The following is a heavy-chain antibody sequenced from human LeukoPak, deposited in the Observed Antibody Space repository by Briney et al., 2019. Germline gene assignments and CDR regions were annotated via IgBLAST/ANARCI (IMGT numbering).Heavy chain of an antibody. Sequence: PGGSLRLSCAASGFTFSGSAMDWVRQASGKGLEWVGRIRSKANSYATAYAASVKGRFTISRDDSKTTAYLQMNSLKTEDTAVYYCTRHDYGDERDFDYWGQGTLVAVSS. J-gene: IGHJ4*02. CDR2: IRSKANSYAT. D-gene: IGHD4-17*01. V-gene: IGHV3-73*01. CDR1: GFTFSGSA. CDR3: TRHDYGDERDFDY.